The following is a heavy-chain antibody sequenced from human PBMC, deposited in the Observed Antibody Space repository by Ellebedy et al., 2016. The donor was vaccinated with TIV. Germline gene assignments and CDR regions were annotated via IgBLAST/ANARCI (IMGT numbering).Heavy chain of an antibody. CDR2: IRPRSNTT. V-gene: IGHV3-21*01. D-gene: IGHD5-18*01. CDR1: GFNFRVYT. J-gene: IGHJ4*02. Sequence: GESLKISCKASGFNFRVYTMNWVRQTPGKGLEWVASIRPRSNTTYYADSVRGRFTVSRDSASNSLFLQMDSLRAEDTAVYYCARDLLDTAVARGETRNFFDYWGQGSLVTVSS. CDR3: ARDLLDTAVARGETRNFFDY.